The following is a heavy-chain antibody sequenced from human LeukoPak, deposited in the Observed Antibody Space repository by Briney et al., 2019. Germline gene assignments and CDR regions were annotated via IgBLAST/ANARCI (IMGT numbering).Heavy chain of an antibody. Sequence: PGGSLRLSCAASGFSVSNTYMSWVRQAPGKGLEWVSIIYSGGNTYYADSVKGRFTISRDNSENTLYLQMNSLSAEDTAVYYCARGGYSISWRTLDYWGQGTLVTVSS. D-gene: IGHD6-13*01. V-gene: IGHV3-53*05. CDR3: ARGGYSISWRTLDY. CDR1: GFSVSNTY. CDR2: IYSGGNT. J-gene: IGHJ4*02.